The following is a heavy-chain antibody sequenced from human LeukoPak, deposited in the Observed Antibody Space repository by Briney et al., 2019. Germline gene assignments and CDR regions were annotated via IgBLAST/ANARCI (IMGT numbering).Heavy chain of an antibody. CDR1: GFTFSSYW. CDR3: ATDTSYGDYVDY. D-gene: IGHD4-17*01. CDR2: IKQDGSEK. J-gene: IGHJ4*02. Sequence: GGSLRLSCAASGFTFSSYWMSWVRQAPGKGLEWVANIKQDGSEKYYVDSVKGRFTISRDNAKNSPYLQMNSLRAEDTAVYYCATDTSYGDYVDYWGQGTLVTVSS. V-gene: IGHV3-7*04.